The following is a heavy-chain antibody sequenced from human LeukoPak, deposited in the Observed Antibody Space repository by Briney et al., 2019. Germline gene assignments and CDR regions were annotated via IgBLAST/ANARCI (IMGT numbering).Heavy chain of an antibody. CDR3: EKCISTGCYSRFDY. Sequence: GGSLRLSCAASVFTFSNYAMSWVRQAPGKGLEWVSSISDSGGSTNYADSVKGRFTVSRDNSKNTLYLQMNSLRAEDTAIYYCEKCISTGCYSRFDYWGQGTLVTVSS. CDR2: ISDSGGST. CDR1: VFTFSNYA. V-gene: IGHV3-23*01. D-gene: IGHD2-2*01. J-gene: IGHJ4*02.